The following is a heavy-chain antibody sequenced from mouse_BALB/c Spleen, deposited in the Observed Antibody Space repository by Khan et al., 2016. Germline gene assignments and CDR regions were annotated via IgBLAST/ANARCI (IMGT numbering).Heavy chain of an antibody. Sequence: QVQLKESGPGLVAPSQSLSITCTVSGFSLTGYGVNWVRQPPGKGLEWLGEIWGDGRTDYNSALTSRVSISKDNSKSQVFLKMNSLQTDDTVNYYCSSDYDGFAYWGQETLVIVSA. CDR1: GFSLTGYG. D-gene: IGHD1-1*01. V-gene: IGHV2-6-7*01. J-gene: IGHJ3*01. CDR3: SSDYDGFAY. CDR2: IWGDGRT.